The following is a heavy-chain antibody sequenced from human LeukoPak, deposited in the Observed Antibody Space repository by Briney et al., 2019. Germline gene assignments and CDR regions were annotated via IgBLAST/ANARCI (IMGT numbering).Heavy chain of an antibody. J-gene: IGHJ4*02. Sequence: ASVKVSCKASGYTFTNYYMHWVRQAPGQGLEWMGIINPSGGSTSYAQKFQGRVTMTRDTSTSTVYMELSSLRSEDTAVYYCARDSPYDSSGYSEYYFDYWGQGTLVTVSS. D-gene: IGHD3-22*01. CDR1: GYTFTNYY. CDR2: INPSGGST. CDR3: ARDSPYDSSGYSEYYFDY. V-gene: IGHV1-46*01.